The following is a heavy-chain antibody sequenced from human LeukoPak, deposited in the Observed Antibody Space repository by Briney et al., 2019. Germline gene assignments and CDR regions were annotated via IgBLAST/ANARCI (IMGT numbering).Heavy chain of an antibody. Sequence: SVTGSCTASGGTFSSYAISWVRQAHGQGLEWLGGIIPIFGTANYAQKFQGRVTITTDESTSTAYMELSSLRSEDTAVYYCASGIAARRLGRYYMDVWGKGTTVTVSS. V-gene: IGHV1-69*05. D-gene: IGHD6-6*01. CDR2: IIPIFGTA. CDR3: ASGIAARRLGRYYMDV. J-gene: IGHJ6*03. CDR1: GGTFSSYA.